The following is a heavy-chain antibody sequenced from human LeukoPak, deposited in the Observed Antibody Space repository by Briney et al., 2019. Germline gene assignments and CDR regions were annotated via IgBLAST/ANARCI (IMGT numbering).Heavy chain of an antibody. CDR3: LKDDGYYVVDY. J-gene: IGHJ4*02. V-gene: IGHV3-74*01. CDR1: GFTFSRHW. Sequence: GGSLRLSCAASGFTFSRHWMHWVRQAPGKGLVCVARIKSDGTYSDYGGSVRGRFTISRDNAKDALYLQMNSLRFKNRALYNFLKDDGYYVVDYWAREPWSPSPQ. D-gene: IGHD3-10*02. CDR2: IKSDGTYS.